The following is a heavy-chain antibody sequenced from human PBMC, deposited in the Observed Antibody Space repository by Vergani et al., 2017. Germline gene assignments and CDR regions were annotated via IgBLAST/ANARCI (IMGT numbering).Heavy chain of an antibody. D-gene: IGHD3-10*01. V-gene: IGHV1-69*04. CDR2: IIPILGIA. CDR1: GGTFSSYA. J-gene: IGHJ1*01. CDR3: ATPAGGGITMVRGSGYFQH. Sequence: QVQLVQSGAEVKKPGSSVKVSCKASGGTFSSYAISWVRQAPGQGLEWMGRIIPILGIANYAQKFQGRVTITADKSTSTAYMELSSLRSEDTAVYYCATPAGGGITMVRGSGYFQHWGQGILVTVSS.